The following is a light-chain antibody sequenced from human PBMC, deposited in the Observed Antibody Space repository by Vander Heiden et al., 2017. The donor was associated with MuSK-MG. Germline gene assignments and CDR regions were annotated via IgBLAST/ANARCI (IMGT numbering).Light chain of an antibody. J-gene: IGKJ4*01. CDR2: GAS. V-gene: IGKV1-27*01. CDR1: QGISSY. CDR3: QKYNSAPPLT. Sequence: DTQSTPSPSSLSASVGDRVTITCRASQGISSYLAWYQQKPGKAPKLLIYGASTLQSGVPSRFSGSGSGTDFTLTISSRQPEDVATYYCQKYNSAPPLTFGGGTKVEIK.